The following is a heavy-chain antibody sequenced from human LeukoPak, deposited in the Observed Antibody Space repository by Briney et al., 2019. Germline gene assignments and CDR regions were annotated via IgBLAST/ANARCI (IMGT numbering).Heavy chain of an antibody. V-gene: IGHV3-43D*04. CDR2: ISWDGGST. J-gene: IGHJ4*02. CDR3: AKDQTMDF. Sequence: GGFLRLSCTASGFTFDDYAMHWVRQAPGKALEWVSLISWDGGSTYYADSVKGRFTISRDNTENSLFLEMNSLRVEDTALYYCAKDQTMDFWGQGTLVTVSS. CDR1: GFTFDDYA.